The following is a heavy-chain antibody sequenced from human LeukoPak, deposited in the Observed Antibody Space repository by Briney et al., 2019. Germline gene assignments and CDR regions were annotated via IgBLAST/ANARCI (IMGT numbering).Heavy chain of an antibody. D-gene: IGHD4-17*01. J-gene: IGHJ6*03. CDR2: VNGDGSST. Sequence: GGSLRLSCTASGFTFSTYWMHWVRQASGKGLMWVSRVNGDGSSTVYADSVKGRFTISRDNAKNTLYLQMNSLRAEDTAVYYCARDSSTTVTTFLYYYYMDVWGKGTTVTVSS. V-gene: IGHV3-74*01. CDR1: GFTFSTYW. CDR3: ARDSSTTVTTFLYYYYMDV.